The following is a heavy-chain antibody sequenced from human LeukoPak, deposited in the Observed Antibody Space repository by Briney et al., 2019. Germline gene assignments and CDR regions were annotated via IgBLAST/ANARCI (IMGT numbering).Heavy chain of an antibody. Sequence: GGSLRLSCAASGFTFSSYGMHWVRQAPGKGLEWVAFIRYDGSNKYYADSVKGRFTISRDNSKNTLYLQMNSLRAEDTAVYYCAKDTITRITMVRGVMGSWGQGTLVTVSS. J-gene: IGHJ4*02. CDR1: GFTFSSYG. V-gene: IGHV3-30*02. CDR2: IRYDGSNK. CDR3: AKDTITRITMVRGVMGS. D-gene: IGHD3-10*01.